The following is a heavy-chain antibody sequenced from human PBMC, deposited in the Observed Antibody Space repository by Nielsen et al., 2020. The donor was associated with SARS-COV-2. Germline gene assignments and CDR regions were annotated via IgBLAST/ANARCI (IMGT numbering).Heavy chain of an antibody. J-gene: IGHJ4*02. Sequence: SETLSLTCTVSGASISSSDSYWTWIRQPPGKRLEWIGYMFYIGTANYNPSLQSRVNISADTSKNQFSLRLSSVTAADTATYYCARGGYNIYDFDLWGQGTLVTVSS. CDR3: ARGGYNIYDFDL. D-gene: IGHD5-24*01. V-gene: IGHV4-61*08. CDR2: MFYIGTA. CDR1: GASISSSDSY.